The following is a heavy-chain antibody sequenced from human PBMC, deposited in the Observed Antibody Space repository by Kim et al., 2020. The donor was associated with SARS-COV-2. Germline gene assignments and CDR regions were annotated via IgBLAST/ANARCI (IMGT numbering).Heavy chain of an antibody. D-gene: IGHD6-19*01. CDR1: GITFSDYY. CDR3: ARDRGTSGWYPTNYYYYGMGV. Sequence: GGSLRLSCAASGITFSDYYVRWHRQAPGKGLAWVSYNSSSGSTIYYADSVKGRFTISRDNAKNSLYLQLNSLRAEDTAVYYCARDRGTSGWYPTNYYYYGMGVWGQGTPVTVSS. J-gene: IGHJ6*02. CDR2: NSSSGSTI. V-gene: IGHV3-11*01.